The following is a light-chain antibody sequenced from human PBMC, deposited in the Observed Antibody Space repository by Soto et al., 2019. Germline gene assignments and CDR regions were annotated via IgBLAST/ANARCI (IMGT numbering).Light chain of an antibody. V-gene: IGKV3-11*01. CDR2: DTS. J-gene: IGKJ1*01. CDR1: QSVSSY. CDR3: QQRRNFLWT. Sequence: ELVLTQSPATLSLSPGEKATLSCRASQSVSSYLAWYQQRPGQAPRLLISDTSNRATGIPARFSGSGSGTDFTLTISSLEPEDFAVYYCQQRRNFLWTFGQGTTVEVK.